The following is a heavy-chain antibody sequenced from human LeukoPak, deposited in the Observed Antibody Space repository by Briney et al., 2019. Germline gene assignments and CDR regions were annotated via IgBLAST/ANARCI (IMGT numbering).Heavy chain of an antibody. D-gene: IGHD5-18*01. CDR3: ARVGYSYGYYFDY. CDR1: GYSISSGYY. V-gene: IGHV4-38-2*01. Sequence: SETLSLTCAVSGYSISSGYYRGWIRQPPGKGLEWIGSIYHSGSTYYKPSLKSRVTISVDTSKNQFSLKLSSVTAADTAVYYCARVGYSYGYYFDYWGQGTLVTVSS. CDR2: IYHSGST. J-gene: IGHJ4*02.